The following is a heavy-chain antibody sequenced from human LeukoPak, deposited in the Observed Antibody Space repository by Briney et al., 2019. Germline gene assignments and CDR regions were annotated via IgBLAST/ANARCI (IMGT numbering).Heavy chain of an antibody. CDR1: GGSISSYY. CDR3: ARDPGYSSRGFAFDI. Sequence: SETLSLTCTVSGGSISSYYWSWIRQPAGKGLEWIGRIYTSGSTNYNPSLKSRVTMSVDTSKNQFSLKLSSVTAADTAVYYCARDPGYSSRGFAFDIWGQGTMVTVSS. J-gene: IGHJ3*02. CDR2: IYTSGST. D-gene: IGHD6-13*01. V-gene: IGHV4-4*07.